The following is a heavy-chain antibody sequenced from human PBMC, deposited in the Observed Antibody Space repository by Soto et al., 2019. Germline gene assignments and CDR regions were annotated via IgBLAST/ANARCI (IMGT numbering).Heavy chain of an antibody. CDR2: IGSSGGTT. V-gene: IGHV3-23*01. CDR1: GFTFSNYA. D-gene: IGHD4-17*01. J-gene: IGHJ3*02. CDR3: GKDPNGDYIGAFDI. Sequence: EVPLLESGGGLVQPGGSLRLSCAASGFTFSNYAMSWVRQAPGKGLEWVSGIGSSGGTTHLADSVKGRFTISRDNSKNTLYLQMNSLRVEDTAVYYCGKDPNGDYIGAFDIWGQGTMVTVSS.